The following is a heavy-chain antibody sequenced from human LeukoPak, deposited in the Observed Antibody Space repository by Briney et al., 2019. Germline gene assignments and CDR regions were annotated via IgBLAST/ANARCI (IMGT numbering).Heavy chain of an antibody. D-gene: IGHD1-26*01. J-gene: IGHJ4*02. CDR2: ISGSGGYT. V-gene: IGHV3-23*01. CDR1: GFTFSGYA. CDR3: AKKGATTGDFDY. Sequence: GGSLRLSCAASGFTFSGYAMNWVRQAPGKGLEWVSAISGSGGYTYYADSVKGRFTISRDNSKNTLYLQMNSLRAEDTAVYYCAKKGATTGDFDYWGQGTLVTVSS.